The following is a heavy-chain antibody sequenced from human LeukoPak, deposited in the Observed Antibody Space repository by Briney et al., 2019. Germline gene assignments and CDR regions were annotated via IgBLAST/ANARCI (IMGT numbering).Heavy chain of an antibody. D-gene: IGHD6-13*01. CDR1: GFTFSNYA. J-gene: IGHJ4*02. Sequence: GGSLRLSCAASGFTFSNYAMSWVRQSPGKGLEWVSALGGSGGSTYYADSVKGRFTISRDNSKNTLYLHMNSLRAEDTAVDYCAKDPLIRPGYSSTWYDYWGQGTLVTVSS. CDR3: AKDPLIRPGYSSTWYDY. V-gene: IGHV3-23*01. CDR2: LGGSGGST.